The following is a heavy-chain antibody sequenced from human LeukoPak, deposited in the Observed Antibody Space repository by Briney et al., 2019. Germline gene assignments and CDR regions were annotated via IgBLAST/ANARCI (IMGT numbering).Heavy chain of an antibody. J-gene: IGHJ4*02. CDR1: GGTFSSYA. CDR3: ARGHGDYMYYFDY. D-gene: IGHD4-17*01. Sequence: SVKVSCKASGGTFSSYAISWVRQAPGQGLEWMGGIIPIFGTANYAQKFQGRVTITTDESTSTAYMELSSLRSEDTAVYYCARGHGDYMYYFDYWGQGTLVTVSS. V-gene: IGHV1-69*05. CDR2: IIPIFGTA.